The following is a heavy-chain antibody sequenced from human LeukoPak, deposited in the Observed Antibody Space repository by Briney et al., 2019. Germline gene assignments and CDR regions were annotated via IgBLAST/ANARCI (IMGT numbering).Heavy chain of an antibody. D-gene: IGHD3-3*01. J-gene: IGHJ4*02. V-gene: IGHV3-30*03. Sequence: GRSLRLSCAASGFTFSSYGMHWVRQAPGKGLEWVAVISYDGSNKYYADSVKGRFTISRDNSKNTLYLQMNSLRAEDTAVYYCARDTIFGVGPGYWGQGTLVTVSS. CDR1: GFTFSSYG. CDR2: ISYDGSNK. CDR3: ARDTIFGVGPGY.